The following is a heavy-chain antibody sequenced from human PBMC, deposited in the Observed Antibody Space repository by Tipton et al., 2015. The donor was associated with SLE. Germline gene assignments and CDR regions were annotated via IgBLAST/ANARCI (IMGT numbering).Heavy chain of an antibody. Sequence: LRLSCAASGFPFDDFDMSWVRQAPGKGLEWIGEINHSGSTNYNPSLKSRVTISVDTSKNQFSLKLSSVTAADTAVYYCAGVSRDAFEIWGQGTMVTVSS. V-gene: IGHV4-34*01. CDR1: GFPFDDFD. CDR2: INHSGST. J-gene: IGHJ3*02. CDR3: AGVSRDAFEI. D-gene: IGHD5/OR15-5a*01.